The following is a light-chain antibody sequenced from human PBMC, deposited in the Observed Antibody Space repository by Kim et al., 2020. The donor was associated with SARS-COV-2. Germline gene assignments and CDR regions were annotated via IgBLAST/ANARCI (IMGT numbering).Light chain of an antibody. CDR3: QQYGSSPLT. V-gene: IGKV3-20*01. CDR2: GAS. CDR1: QSVSSNN. J-gene: IGKJ4*01. Sequence: SPGERATLSCRASQSVSSNNLAWYQQTPGQAPRLLIYGASSRATGIPDRFSGSGSGTDFTLTISGLEPEDFAVYYCQQYGSSPLTFGGGTKVDIK.